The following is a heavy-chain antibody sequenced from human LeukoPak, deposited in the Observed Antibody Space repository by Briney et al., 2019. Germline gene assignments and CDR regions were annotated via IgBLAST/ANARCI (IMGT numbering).Heavy chain of an antibody. CDR2: ITSGSSYI. CDR3: AKFGTKYSSGRYYFDY. J-gene: IGHJ4*02. V-gene: IGHV3-21*04. CDR1: GFTFSSYN. Sequence: PGGSLRLSCAASGFTFSSYNMNWVRQAPGQGLEWVSSITSGSSYIYYADSVKGRFTISRDNSKNTLYLQMNSLRAEDTAVYYCAKFGTKYSSGRYYFDYWGQGTLVTVSS. D-gene: IGHD6-19*01.